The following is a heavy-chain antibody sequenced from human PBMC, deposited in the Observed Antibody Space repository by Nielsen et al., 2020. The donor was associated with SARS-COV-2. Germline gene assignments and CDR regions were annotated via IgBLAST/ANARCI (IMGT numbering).Heavy chain of an antibody. CDR2: IIPILGIA. V-gene: IGHV1-69*04. Sequence: WVRQAPGQGLEWMGRIIPILGIANYAQKFQGRVTITADESTSTAYMELSSLRSEDTAVYYCARAEYCSSTSCYPSAYYYYMDVWGKGTTVTVSS. D-gene: IGHD2-2*01. J-gene: IGHJ6*03. CDR3: ARAEYCSSTSCYPSAYYYYMDV.